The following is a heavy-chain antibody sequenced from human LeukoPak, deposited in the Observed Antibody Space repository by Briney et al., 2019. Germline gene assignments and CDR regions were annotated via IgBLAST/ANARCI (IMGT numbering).Heavy chain of an antibody. Sequence: SVKVSCKASGGTFSSYAISWVRQAPGQGLEWMGGIIPIFGTANYAQKFQGRVTITTDESTSTAYMELSSLRSEDTAVYYCARGAYCSSTSCSSNYDYMDVWGKGTTVTVSS. CDR2: IIPIFGTA. J-gene: IGHJ6*03. CDR1: GGTFSSYA. CDR3: ARGAYCSSTSCSSNYDYMDV. V-gene: IGHV1-69*05. D-gene: IGHD2-2*01.